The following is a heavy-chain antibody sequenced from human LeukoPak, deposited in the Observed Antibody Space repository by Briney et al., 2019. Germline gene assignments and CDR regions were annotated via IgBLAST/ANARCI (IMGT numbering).Heavy chain of an antibody. D-gene: IGHD3-16*01. CDR1: AGPFSGYY. CDR2: LNHSGST. J-gene: IGHJ4*02. CDR3: VILVGQLAFDY. V-gene: IGHV4-34*01. Sequence: SETLSLTCAVYAGPFSGYYWSWIRQPPGKGLDWIGELNHSGSTSYNPSLQSRVTISVDTSKSQVSLNLSSVTAADTAVYYCVILVGQLAFDYWGQGTLVTVSS.